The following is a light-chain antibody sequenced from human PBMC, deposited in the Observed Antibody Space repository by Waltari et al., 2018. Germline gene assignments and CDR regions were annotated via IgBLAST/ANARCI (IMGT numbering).Light chain of an antibody. Sequence: VMTQSPLTLPVTLGQPASISCRSAQGLVHTDGSTYVSWYQQRPGQSPRRLIYQVSKRDSGVPDRCRGSGSGTDFTLEISRVEADDVGFYYCMQAKFWPWTFGQGTEVEIK. CDR2: QVS. J-gene: IGKJ1*01. CDR3: MQAKFWPWT. CDR1: QGLVHTDGSTY. V-gene: IGKV2-30*02.